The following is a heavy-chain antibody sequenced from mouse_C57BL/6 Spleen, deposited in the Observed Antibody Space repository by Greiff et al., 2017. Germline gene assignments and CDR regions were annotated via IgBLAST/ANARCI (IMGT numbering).Heavy chain of an antibody. Sequence: DVMLVESGGGLVQPGGSLSLSCAASGFTFTDYYMSWVRQPPGKALEWLGFIRNKANGYTTEYSASVKGRFTISRDNSQSILYLQMNALRAEDSATYYCARYGAGKSYFDYWGQGTTLTVSS. CDR2: IRNKANGYTT. J-gene: IGHJ2*01. CDR1: GFTFTDYY. D-gene: IGHD4-1*01. V-gene: IGHV7-3*01. CDR3: ARYGAGKSYFDY.